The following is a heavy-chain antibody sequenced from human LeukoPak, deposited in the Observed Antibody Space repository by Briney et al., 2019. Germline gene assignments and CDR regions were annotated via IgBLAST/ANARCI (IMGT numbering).Heavy chain of an antibody. CDR3: ARGDAAAGTPLDY. Sequence: GGSLRLSCAASGFTFSSYAMHWVRQARGKGLEGVAVISYDGSNKYYADSVTGRFTISRDNSKNTLCLQMNSLRAEDTAVYYCARGDAAAGTPLDYWGQGTLVTVSS. J-gene: IGHJ4*02. D-gene: IGHD6-13*01. CDR2: ISYDGSNK. V-gene: IGHV3-30*04. CDR1: GFTFSSYA.